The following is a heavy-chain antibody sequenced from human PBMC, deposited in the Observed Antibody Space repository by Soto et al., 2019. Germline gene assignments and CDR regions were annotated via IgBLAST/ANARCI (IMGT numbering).Heavy chain of an antibody. J-gene: IGHJ4*02. CDR3: ARGDPFAV. V-gene: IGHV3-53*02. CDR1: GFTVNNTY. CDR2: IYSGGDT. Sequence: EVHLVETGGGLIQPGGSLRLSCAASGFTVNNTYMSWVRQPPGKGLEWVSIIYSGGDTHYADSVKGRFTISRDSSKNTVYIQMNNLRAEDTAVYYCARGDPFAVWGQGTLVTVSS.